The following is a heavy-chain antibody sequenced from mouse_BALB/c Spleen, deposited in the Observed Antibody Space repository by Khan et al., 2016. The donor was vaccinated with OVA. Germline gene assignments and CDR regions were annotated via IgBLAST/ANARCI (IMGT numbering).Heavy chain of an antibody. V-gene: IGHV5-9-3*01. Sequence: EVELVESGGGLVKPGGSLKFSCAAAGFTFSNYGMSWVRQTPEKRLEWVATISSGGSYTYYPDSVKGRFTISRDNANSTLYLKMSSLRSEDTAMYYCARTPVYYGSNYFDYWGQGTTLTVSS. CDR1: GFTFSNYG. CDR3: ARTPVYYGSNYFDY. J-gene: IGHJ2*01. CDR2: ISSGGSYT. D-gene: IGHD1-1*01.